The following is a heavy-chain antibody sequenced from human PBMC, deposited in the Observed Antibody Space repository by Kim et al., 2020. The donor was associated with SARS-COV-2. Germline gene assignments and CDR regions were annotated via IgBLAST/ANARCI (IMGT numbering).Heavy chain of an antibody. CDR3: ARDQERPNRGYFDY. CDR1: GFTFSSYA. J-gene: IGHJ4*02. V-gene: IGHV3-30*04. D-gene: IGHD1-1*01. CDR2: ISYDGSNK. Sequence: GGSLRLSCAASGFTFSSYAMHWVRQAPGKGLESVAVISYDGSNKYYADSVKGRFTISRDNSKNTLYLQMNSLRAEDTAVYYCARDQERPNRGYFDYWGQGTLVTVSP.